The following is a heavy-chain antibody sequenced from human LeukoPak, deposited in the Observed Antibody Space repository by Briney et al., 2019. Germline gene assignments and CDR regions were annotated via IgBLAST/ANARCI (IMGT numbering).Heavy chain of an antibody. CDR1: GFTFSSYA. CDR3: VKPPTVTTDY. V-gene: IGHV3-64D*06. Sequence: GGSLRLSCSASGFTFSSYAMHWVRQAPGKGLEYVSAISSNGGSTYYADSVKGRFTIPRDNSKNTLYLQMSSLRAEDTAVYYCVKPPTVTTDYWGQGTLVTVSS. D-gene: IGHD4-17*01. J-gene: IGHJ4*02. CDR2: ISSNGGST.